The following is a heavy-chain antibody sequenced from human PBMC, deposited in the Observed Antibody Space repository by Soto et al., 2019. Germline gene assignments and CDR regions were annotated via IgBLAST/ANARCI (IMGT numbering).Heavy chain of an antibody. J-gene: IGHJ4*02. D-gene: IGHD3-10*01. CDR3: AKDYLTDRADGYIDY. V-gene: IGHV3-23*01. Sequence: PGGSLRLSCAASGFSFTNFAMSWVRQAPGKGLEWVAGIGASGDITWYADSVKGRLSISRDNSKNTLYLQLNSLRFEDTAVYYCAKDYLTDRADGYIDYWGPGTLVTVFS. CDR1: GFSFTNFA. CDR2: IGASGDIT.